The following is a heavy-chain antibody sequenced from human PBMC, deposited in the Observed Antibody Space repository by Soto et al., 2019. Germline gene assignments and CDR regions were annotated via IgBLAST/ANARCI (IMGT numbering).Heavy chain of an antibody. CDR2: ISSSSSYI. D-gene: IGHD6-19*01. CDR3: ARVKIAVAGTDDAFDI. J-gene: IGHJ3*02. CDR1: GFTFSSYS. V-gene: IGHV3-21*01. Sequence: EVQLVESGGGLVKPGGSPRLSCAASGFTFSSYSMNWVRQAPGKGLEWVSSISSSSSYIYYADSVKGRFTISRDNAKNSLYLQMNSLRAEDTAVYYCARVKIAVAGTDDAFDIWGQGTMVTVSS.